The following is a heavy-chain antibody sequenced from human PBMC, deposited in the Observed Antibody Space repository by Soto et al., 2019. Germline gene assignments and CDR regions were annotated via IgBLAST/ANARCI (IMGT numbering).Heavy chain of an antibody. J-gene: IGHJ1*01. D-gene: IGHD6-19*01. CDR3: ARGGANLERGWYFGAAYLQH. Sequence: EVQLVQSGAEVKKPGESLKISCKGSGYSFTSYWIGWVRQMPGKGLEWMGIIYPGYSDTRYSPSFQGQVTISADKSISTAYLQWSSLKATDTAMYYGARGGANLERGWYFGAAYLQHWGQGTLGTVPS. CDR1: GYSFTSYW. V-gene: IGHV5-51*03. CDR2: IYPGYSDT.